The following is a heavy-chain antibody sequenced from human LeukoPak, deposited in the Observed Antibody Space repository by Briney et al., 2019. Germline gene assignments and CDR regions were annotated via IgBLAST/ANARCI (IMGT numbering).Heavy chain of an antibody. V-gene: IGHV4-30-2*01. CDR1: GGSISSGGYS. Sequence: PSQTLSLTCAVSGGSISSGGYSWSWIRQPPGKGLEWIGYIYHSGSTSYNPSLKSRVTISVDRSKNQFSLKLSSVTAADTAVYYCAGGYCSSTSCYDGYYYYGMDVWGKGTTVTVSS. D-gene: IGHD2-2*01. CDR2: IYHSGST. J-gene: IGHJ6*04. CDR3: AGGYCSSTSCYDGYYYYGMDV.